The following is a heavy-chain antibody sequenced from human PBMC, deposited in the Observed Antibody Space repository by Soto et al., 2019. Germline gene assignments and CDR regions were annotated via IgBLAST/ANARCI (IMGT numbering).Heavy chain of an antibody. V-gene: IGHV3-30*18. CDR2: ISYDGSNK. CDR1: GFTFSSYG. D-gene: IGHD3-3*01. J-gene: IGHJ4*02. Sequence: PGGSLRLSCAASGFTFSSYGMHWVRQAPGKGLEWVAVISYDGSNKYYADSVKGRFTISRDNSKNTLYLQMNSLRAEDTAVYYCAKDHAYYDFWSGYFDYWGQGTLVTVSS. CDR3: AKDHAYYDFWSGYFDY.